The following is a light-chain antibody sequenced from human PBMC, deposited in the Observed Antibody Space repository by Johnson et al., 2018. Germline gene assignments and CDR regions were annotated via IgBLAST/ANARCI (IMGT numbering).Light chain of an antibody. CDR2: ENN. Sequence: QSVLTQPPSVSAAPGQKVTISCSGSSSNIGNNYVSWYQQLPGTAPKLLIYENNKRPSGIPDRFSGSKSGTSATLAITALQKRDEADYYCGTWDSSMSAGNVFGTGTKVTVL. CDR3: GTWDSSMSAGNV. V-gene: IGLV1-51*02. CDR1: SSNIGNNY. J-gene: IGLJ1*01.